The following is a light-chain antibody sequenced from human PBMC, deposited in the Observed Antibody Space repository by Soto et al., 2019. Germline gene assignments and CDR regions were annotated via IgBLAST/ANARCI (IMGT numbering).Light chain of an antibody. CDR1: QSISSW. Sequence: DIQMTQSPSTLSASVGDRVTITCRASQSISSWLAGYQQKPGTAPKLLIYKASTLQSGVPSRFSGSGSGTEFTLTISSLQPDDSATYYCQQYRDNWTFGQGTKVEIK. V-gene: IGKV1-5*03. J-gene: IGKJ1*01. CDR3: QQYRDNWT. CDR2: KAS.